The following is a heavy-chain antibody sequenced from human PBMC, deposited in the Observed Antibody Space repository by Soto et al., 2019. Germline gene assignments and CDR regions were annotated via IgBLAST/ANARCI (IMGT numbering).Heavy chain of an antibody. V-gene: IGHV4-59*12. CDR1: NGSISGFY. J-gene: IGHJ4*02. CDR3: VRARVGIGNHFDS. CDR2: IHYSGRT. D-gene: IGHD1-26*01. Sequence: SETLSLTCSVSNGSISGFYWTWIRQPPGKILEWIGYIHYSGRTDYNPSLTSRATMSVDTSKNQFSLNLKSITAAETAVYYCVRARVGIGNHFDSWGRGTLVTAPQ.